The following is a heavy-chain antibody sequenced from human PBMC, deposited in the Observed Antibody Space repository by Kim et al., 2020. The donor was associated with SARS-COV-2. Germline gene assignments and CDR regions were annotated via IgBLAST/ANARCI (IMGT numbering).Heavy chain of an antibody. CDR1: GGSISSSSYY. V-gene: IGHV4-39*01. CDR3: ASSITMIVVVISGFDY. D-gene: IGHD3-22*01. Sequence: SETLSLTCTVSGGSISSSSYYWGWIRQPPGKGLEWIGSIYYSGSTYYNPSLKSRVTISVDTSKNQFSLKLSSVTAADTAVYYCASSITMIVVVISGFDYWGQGTLVTVSS. CDR2: IYYSGST. J-gene: IGHJ4*02.